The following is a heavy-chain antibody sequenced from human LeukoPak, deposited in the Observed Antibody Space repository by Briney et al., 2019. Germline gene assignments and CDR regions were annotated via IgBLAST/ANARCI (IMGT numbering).Heavy chain of an antibody. CDR1: GFTFSSYW. CDR2: IKQDGSEK. V-gene: IGHV3-7*01. D-gene: IGHD3-22*01. Sequence: GGSLRLSCAASGFTFSSYWMSWVRQAPGKGLEWVANIKQDGSEKYYVDSVKGRFTISRDNAKNTLYLQMNSLRAEDTAVYYCARDSDYYDSSGFDYWGQGTLVTVSS. CDR3: ARDSDYYDSSGFDY. J-gene: IGHJ4*02.